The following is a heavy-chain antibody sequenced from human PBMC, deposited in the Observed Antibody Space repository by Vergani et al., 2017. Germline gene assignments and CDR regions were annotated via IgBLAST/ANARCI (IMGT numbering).Heavy chain of an antibody. V-gene: IGHV3-21*04. D-gene: IGHD1-7*01. CDR2: IGGSTNNI. J-gene: IGHJ4*02. Sequence: EVQLLESGGGLAQPGGSLRLSCAASGFTFRNYAMTWVRQAPGKGLEWVSAIGGSTNNIFYADSVKGRFTISRDNAKNSLYLQMNGLRVEDTGMYYCARDLLPGTLLLLAYWGQGTLISVSS. CDR3: ARDLLPGTLLLLAY. CDR1: GFTFRNYA.